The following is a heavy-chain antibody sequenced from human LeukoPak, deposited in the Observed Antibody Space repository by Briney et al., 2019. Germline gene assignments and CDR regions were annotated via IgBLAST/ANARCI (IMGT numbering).Heavy chain of an antibody. CDR2: IYYSGST. J-gene: IGHJ4*02. V-gene: IGHV4-59*01. D-gene: IGHD3-16*02. Sequence: SETLSLTCTVSGGSISSYYWSWIRQPPGKGLEWIGYIYYSGSTNYNPSLKSRVTISVDTSKNQFSLKLSSVTAADTAVYYCAGGNKYYDYVWGSYRSPPYDYWGQGTLVTVSS. CDR3: AGGNKYYDYVWGSYRSPPYDY. CDR1: GGSISSYY.